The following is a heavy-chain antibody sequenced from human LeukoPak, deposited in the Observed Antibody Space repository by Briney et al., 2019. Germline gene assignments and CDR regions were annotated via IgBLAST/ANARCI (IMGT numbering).Heavy chain of an antibody. D-gene: IGHD2-2*02. V-gene: IGHV1-69*04. Sequence: SVKVSCKASGGTFSSYAISWVRQAPGQGLEWMGRIIPILGIANYAQKFQGRVTITADKSTSTAYMELSSLRSEDTAVYYCARDCSSTSCYTPLPLDAFDIWGQGAMVTVSS. J-gene: IGHJ3*02. CDR1: GGTFSSYA. CDR2: IIPILGIA. CDR3: ARDCSSTSCYTPLPLDAFDI.